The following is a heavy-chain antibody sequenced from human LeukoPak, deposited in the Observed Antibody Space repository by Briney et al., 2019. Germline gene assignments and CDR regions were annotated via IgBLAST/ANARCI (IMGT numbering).Heavy chain of an antibody. Sequence: SETLSLTCTVSGGSISSYYLSWIRQPAGKGLEWIGRIYSSGTNYNPSLKSRVTMSADTSRNQVSLTLSSVTAADTAVYYCARASTGGDYSPFDYWGQGTLVTVSS. J-gene: IGHJ4*02. D-gene: IGHD4-17*01. CDR3: ARASTGGDYSPFDY. CDR1: GGSISSYY. V-gene: IGHV4-4*07. CDR2: IYSSGT.